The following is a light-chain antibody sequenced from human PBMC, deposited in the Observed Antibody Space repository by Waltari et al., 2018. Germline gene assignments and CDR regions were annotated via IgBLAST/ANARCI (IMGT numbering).Light chain of an antibody. CDR2: EAS. CDR1: RSVGGW. CDR3: QQYNDLYS. Sequence: DIQITQSPSALSASVGDTVTINCRTSRSVGGWMAWFQQKPDKAPRLLIYEASSLAGGVPSRLRGSGSATEFTLTVSGLQPDDFATYYCQQYNDLYSFGRGTKLEI. J-gene: IGKJ2*01. V-gene: IGKV1-5*01.